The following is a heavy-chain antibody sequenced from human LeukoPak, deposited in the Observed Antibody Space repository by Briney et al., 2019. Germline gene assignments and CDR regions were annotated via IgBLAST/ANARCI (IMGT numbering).Heavy chain of an antibody. Sequence: GGSLRLSCAASEVSFSTYARNWLMSWVRQAPGKGLEWVSTLSATGGRTYYTDSVKGRLTISRDSSKNTLYLQMNSLRAEDTAVYYCVKRPEYESGDYPFEHWGQGTLVTVSA. CDR2: LSATGGRT. J-gene: IGHJ4*02. V-gene: IGHV3-23*01. CDR3: VKRPEYESGDYPFEH. D-gene: IGHD3-22*01. CDR1: EVSFSTYA.